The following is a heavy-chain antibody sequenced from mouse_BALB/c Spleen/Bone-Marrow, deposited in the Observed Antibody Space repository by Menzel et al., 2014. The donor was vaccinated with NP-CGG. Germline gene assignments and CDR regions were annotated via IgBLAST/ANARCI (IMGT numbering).Heavy chain of an antibody. J-gene: IGHJ3*01. CDR2: IWSGGST. V-gene: IGHV2-2*02. D-gene: IGHD2-10*02. CDR3: ARNSRGYGNSFAY. Sequence: QVQLKDSGPGLVQPSQSLSITCTVSGFSLTSYGVHWVRQSPGKGLEWLGVIWSGGSTDYNAAFISRLSISKDNSKSQVFFKMSSLQANDTAIYYCARNSRGYGNSFAYWGQGTLVTVSA. CDR1: GFSLTSYG.